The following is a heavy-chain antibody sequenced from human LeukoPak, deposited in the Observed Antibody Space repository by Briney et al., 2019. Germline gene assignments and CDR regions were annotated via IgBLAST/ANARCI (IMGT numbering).Heavy chain of an antibody. V-gene: IGHV4-59*01. J-gene: IGHJ6*02. CDR1: GGSISSYY. CDR3: ARTTTDAYYYYGMDV. CDR2: IYYSGST. Sequence: SETLSLTCTVSGGSISSYYWSWIRQPPGKGLEWIGYIYYSGSTNYNPSLKSRVTISVDTSKNQFSLKLSSVTAADTAVYYCARTTTDAYYYYGMDVWGQGTTVTASS. D-gene: IGHD1-1*01.